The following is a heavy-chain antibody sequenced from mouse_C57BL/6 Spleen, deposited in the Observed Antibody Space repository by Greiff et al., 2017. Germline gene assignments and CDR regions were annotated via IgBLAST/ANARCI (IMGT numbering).Heavy chain of an antibody. V-gene: IGHV1-64*01. CDR1: GYTFTSYW. J-gene: IGHJ2*01. D-gene: IGHD2-2*01. CDR3: ARWEVTTYFDY. CDR2: IHPNSGST. Sequence: QVQLQQSGAELVKPGASVKLSCKASGYTFTSYWMHWVKQRPGQGLEWIGMIHPNSGSTNYNEKFKSKATLTVDKSSSTAYMQLSSLTSEDSAVYYCARWEVTTYFDYWGQGTTLTVSS.